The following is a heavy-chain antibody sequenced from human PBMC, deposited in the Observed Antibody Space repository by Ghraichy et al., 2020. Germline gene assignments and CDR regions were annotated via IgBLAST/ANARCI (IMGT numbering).Heavy chain of an antibody. J-gene: IGHJ4*02. CDR2: IYYSGST. CDR1: GGSISSGGYY. V-gene: IGHV4-31*03. D-gene: IGHD1-1*01. Sequence: SQTLSLTCTVSGGSISSGGYYWSWIRQHPGKGLEWIGYIYYSGSTYYNPSLKSRVTISVDTSKNQFSLKLSSVTAADTAVYYCARLSLNWSPYLDFDYWGQGTLVTVSS. CDR3: ARLSLNWSPYLDFDY.